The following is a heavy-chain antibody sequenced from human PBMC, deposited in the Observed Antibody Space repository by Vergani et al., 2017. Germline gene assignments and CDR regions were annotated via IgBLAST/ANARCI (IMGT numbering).Heavy chain of an antibody. CDR3: ARDDPGDYDFVFDP. D-gene: IGHD3-3*01. CDR1: GGSISSSSYY. CDR2: IYYSGST. V-gene: IGHV4-39*02. J-gene: IGHJ5*02. Sequence: QLQLQESGPGLVKPSETLSLTCTVSGGSISSSSYYWGWIRQPPGKGLEWIGSIYYSGSTYYNPSLKSRVTISVDTSKNQFSLKLSSVTAADTAVYYCARDDPGDYDFVFDPWGQGTLVTVSS.